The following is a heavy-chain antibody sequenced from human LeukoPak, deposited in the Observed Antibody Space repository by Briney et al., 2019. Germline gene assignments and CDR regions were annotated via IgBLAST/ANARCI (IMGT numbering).Heavy chain of an antibody. D-gene: IGHD3-10*01. Sequence: SETLSLTCTVSGGSISSYYWGWIRQPPGKGLEWIGSIYYSGSTYYNPSLKSRVTISVDTSKNHFSLKLSSVPAADTAVYYCARMGITMVRGVPKWFDPWGQGTLVTVSS. CDR1: GGSISSYY. J-gene: IGHJ5*02. CDR2: IYYSGST. V-gene: IGHV4-39*07. CDR3: ARMGITMVRGVPKWFDP.